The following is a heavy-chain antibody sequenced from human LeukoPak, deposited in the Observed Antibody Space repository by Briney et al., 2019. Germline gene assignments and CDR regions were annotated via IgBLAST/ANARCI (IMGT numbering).Heavy chain of an antibody. CDR2: ITSTSITI. J-gene: IGHJ5*02. V-gene: IGHV3-48*01. CDR3: ARVAAVGTHNWFDP. Sequence: PGGSLRLPCAASGFAFSTYSMTWVRQAPGKGLEWISYITSTSITIYYPDSVKGRFTISRDNAKNLLFLQMNSLRAEDTAVYYCARVAAVGTHNWFDPWGQGTLVTVSS. CDR1: GFAFSTYS. D-gene: IGHD6-13*01.